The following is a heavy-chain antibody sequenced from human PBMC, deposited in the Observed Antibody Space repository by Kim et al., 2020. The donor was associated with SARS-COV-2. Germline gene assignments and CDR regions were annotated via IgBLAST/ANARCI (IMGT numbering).Heavy chain of an antibody. D-gene: IGHD6-25*01. Sequence: ASVKVSCKASGYTFTDYYVHWVRQARGQGLEWIGRIIPKSGGAKYGQRFRCRVTLTSDTSINTVYLEVTNLRSEDTAIYYCARDPALKEIYYYNGMDVWGQGTTVIVSS. J-gene: IGHJ6*02. CDR1: GYTFTDYY. CDR3: ARDPALKEIYYYNGMDV. V-gene: IGHV1-2*06. CDR2: IIPKSGGA.